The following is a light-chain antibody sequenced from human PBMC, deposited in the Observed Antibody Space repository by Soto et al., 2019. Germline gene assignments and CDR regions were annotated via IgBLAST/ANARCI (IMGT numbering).Light chain of an antibody. CDR1: QTFSNSF. J-gene: IGKJ5*01. Sequence: VLTQSPGPRSLSQGESAPPPSGASQTFSNSFLSWFQQIPGQAPRLLIYGASMRATGIPDRFSGSGSGTEFTLTIRRLEPEDFAVYYCQQCGSSSTFGQGTRLEIK. CDR3: QQCGSSST. V-gene: IGKV3-20*01. CDR2: GAS.